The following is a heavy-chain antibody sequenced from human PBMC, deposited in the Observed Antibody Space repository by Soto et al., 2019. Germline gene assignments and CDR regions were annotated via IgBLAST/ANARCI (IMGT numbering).Heavy chain of an antibody. D-gene: IGHD3-22*01. CDR1: GYRLTSYW. Sequence: GGALKISCKGSGYRLTSYWIGWVRQMPGKGLEWMGIISPADSHTRYSPSFQGQFTISADKSISTAYLQWSSLKASDTAMYYCARTDSSGYYRVHYYYSGMDVWGQGTTVTVSS. CDR2: ISPADSHT. CDR3: ARTDSSGYYRVHYYYSGMDV. V-gene: IGHV5-51*01. J-gene: IGHJ6*02.